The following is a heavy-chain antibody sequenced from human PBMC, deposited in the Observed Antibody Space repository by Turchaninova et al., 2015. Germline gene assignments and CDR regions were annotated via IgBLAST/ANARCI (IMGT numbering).Heavy chain of an antibody. Sequence: QLQLQESGPGLVKPSETLSLTCTVSGGSLSSSSYYWGWIRQPPGKGLEWMGSSHHSGPTYDNPALKRRVTISGETFKNQFSLKVTTVTAADTAVYYCVKHSSSSSDYWGQGTLVTVSS. D-gene: IGHD6-6*01. CDR1: GGSLSSSSYY. CDR3: VKHSSSSSDY. J-gene: IGHJ4*02. V-gene: IGHV4-39*01. CDR2: SHHSGPT.